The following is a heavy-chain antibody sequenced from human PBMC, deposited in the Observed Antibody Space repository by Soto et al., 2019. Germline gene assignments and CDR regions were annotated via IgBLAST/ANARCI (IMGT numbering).Heavy chain of an antibody. J-gene: IGHJ4*01. V-gene: IGHV1-69*04. CDR1: GGTFSRYT. CDR3: ARDGAYGDYPYYFDY. CDR2: IIPILGIA. Sequence: GASVKVSCKASGGTFSRYTISWVRQAPGQGLEWMGRIIPILGIANYAQKFQGRVTITADKSTSTAYMELSSLRSEDTAVYYCARDGAYGDYPYYFDYWGHGTLVTVPS. D-gene: IGHD4-17*01.